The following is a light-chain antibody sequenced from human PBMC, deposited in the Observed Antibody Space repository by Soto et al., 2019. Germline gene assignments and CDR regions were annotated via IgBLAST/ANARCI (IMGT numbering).Light chain of an antibody. J-gene: IGKJ4*01. Sequence: DIQLTQAPSFLSASVGDRVTITCRASQVISSYFAWYQQQPGKAPKLLIYAVSTLQRGVPSRFSGSASGTEFTLTISSLQPEDFATYYCQQLNSYRLTFGGGTKVEIK. CDR2: AVS. CDR1: QVISSY. V-gene: IGKV1-9*01. CDR3: QQLNSYRLT.